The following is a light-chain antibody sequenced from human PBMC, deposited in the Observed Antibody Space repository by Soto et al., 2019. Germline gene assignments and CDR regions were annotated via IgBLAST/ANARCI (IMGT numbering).Light chain of an antibody. J-gene: IGKJ5*01. CDR1: QSVRTK. Sequence: EIVMTQSPATLSVSPVEGATLSCMASQSVRTKLAWYQQKAGQAPRLLIYGASTRATGVSDRFSGSGSGTEYTLTISSLQSEDFAVYYCQQYDTWPSITFGQGTRLEIK. CDR2: GAS. CDR3: QQYDTWPSIT. V-gene: IGKV3-15*01.